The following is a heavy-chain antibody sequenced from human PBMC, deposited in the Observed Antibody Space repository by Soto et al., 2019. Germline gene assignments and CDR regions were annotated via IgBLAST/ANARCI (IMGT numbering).Heavy chain of an antibody. V-gene: IGHV4-39*01. D-gene: IGHD3-10*01. J-gene: IGHJ4*02. Sequence: SETQSLTCPVSGDSITSNSYFWAWIRQPPGKGLEWIGKIYYSGTTYYNPSLKSRVTISVDTSKNQFSLKLSSVTAADTAVYYCASDRRRFGEKYFDYWGQGTLVTVSS. CDR2: IYYSGTT. CDR1: GDSITSNSYF. CDR3: ASDRRRFGEKYFDY.